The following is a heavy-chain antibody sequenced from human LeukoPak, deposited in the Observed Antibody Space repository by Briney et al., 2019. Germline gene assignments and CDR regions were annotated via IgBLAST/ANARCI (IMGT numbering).Heavy chain of an antibody. Sequence: SQTLSLTCAVSGGSISSGGYSWSWIRQPPGKGLEWIGYIYHSGSTYYNPSLKSRVTISVDRSKNQFSLKLSSVTAADTAVYYCASFPPSGREDYWGQGTLVTVSS. D-gene: IGHD6-19*01. CDR3: ASFPPSGREDY. J-gene: IGHJ4*02. CDR2: IYHSGST. V-gene: IGHV4-30-2*01. CDR1: GGSISSGGYS.